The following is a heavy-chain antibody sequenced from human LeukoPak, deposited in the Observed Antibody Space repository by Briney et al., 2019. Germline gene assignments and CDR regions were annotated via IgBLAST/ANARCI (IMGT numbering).Heavy chain of an antibody. CDR3: ARVQETYFDH. V-gene: IGHV3-33*01. CDR2: IWSDGSNI. CDR1: GFTFSSYD. J-gene: IGHJ4*02. Sequence: GGSLRLSCAASGFTFSSYDIHWVRQARGKGLEWVAIIWSDGSNIYYADSVKGRFTISRDNSKNTLYLQMNSLRAEDTAVYYCARVQETYFDHRGQGTLVTVSS.